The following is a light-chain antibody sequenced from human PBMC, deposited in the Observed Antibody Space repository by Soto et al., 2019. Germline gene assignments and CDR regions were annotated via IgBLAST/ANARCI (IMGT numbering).Light chain of an antibody. Sequence: QSALTQPASVSGSPGQSITISCTGTSSDVGGYNSVSWYQHHPGKAPKLMIYDVNNRSSGVSSRFSGSKSDNTASLTISGLQAEDEADYYCKSYTSRSTYVFGTGTKVTVL. V-gene: IGLV2-14*03. J-gene: IGLJ1*01. CDR2: DVN. CDR1: SSDVGGYNS. CDR3: KSYTSRSTYV.